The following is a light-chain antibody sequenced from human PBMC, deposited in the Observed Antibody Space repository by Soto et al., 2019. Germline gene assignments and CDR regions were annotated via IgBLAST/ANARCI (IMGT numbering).Light chain of an antibody. CDR3: SSYTTSNTRQIV. J-gene: IGLJ1*01. Sequence: HSVLTQPASVSGSPGQSSTISCTGTSSDVGGYNYVSWYQHHPGKAPKLIIYDVSNRPSGVSNRFSGSKSGNTASLTISGLQPEDEADYYCSSYTTSNTRQIVFGTGTKVTVL. CDR2: DVS. V-gene: IGLV2-14*03. CDR1: SSDVGGYNY.